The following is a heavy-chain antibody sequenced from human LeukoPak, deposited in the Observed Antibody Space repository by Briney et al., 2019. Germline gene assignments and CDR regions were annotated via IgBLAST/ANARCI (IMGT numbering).Heavy chain of an antibody. CDR3: AKAVGASRPFDY. Sequence: AFIRNDGSDKYYADSVKGRFTISRDNSKNTLDLHMKSLRGEDAALYYCAKAVGASRPFDYWGQGTLVTVSS. CDR2: IRNDGSDK. D-gene: IGHD1-26*01. V-gene: IGHV3-30*02. J-gene: IGHJ4*02.